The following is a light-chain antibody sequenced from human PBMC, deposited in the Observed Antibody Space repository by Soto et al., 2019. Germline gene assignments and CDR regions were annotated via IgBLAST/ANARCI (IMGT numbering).Light chain of an antibody. CDR1: SSDIGTYKY. J-gene: IGLJ1*01. Sequence: QSVLTQPASVSGSPGQSVSIACTGTSSDIGTYKYVSWYQQHPGKAPKLMIYEVSNRPSGVSDRFSGSKSGNTATLTISGLQPEDEADYYCISYTSGTTGYVFGTGTKVTVL. CDR3: ISYTSGTTGYV. V-gene: IGLV2-14*01. CDR2: EVS.